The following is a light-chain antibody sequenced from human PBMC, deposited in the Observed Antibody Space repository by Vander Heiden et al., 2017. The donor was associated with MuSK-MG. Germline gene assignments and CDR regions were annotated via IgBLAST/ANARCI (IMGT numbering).Light chain of an antibody. J-gene: IGKJ2*01. CDR2: DAA. Sequence: IVLTQSPATLSLSPGERATLTCRARQRINNYLAWYQQKPGRTARLLIYDAANRATDVPARFSGSRSATAVTITISSREPEDFSVYYCRQRSYRPPMYTFGQGTRLGIK. CDR1: QRINNY. CDR3: RQRSYRPPMYT. V-gene: IGKV3-11*01.